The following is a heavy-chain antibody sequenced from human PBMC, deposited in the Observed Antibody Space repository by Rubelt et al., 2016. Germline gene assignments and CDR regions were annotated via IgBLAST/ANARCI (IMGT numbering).Heavy chain of an antibody. CDR3: ARVGDYDSTGYFPIDY. D-gene: IGHD3-22*01. CDR1: GFTFNTYW. J-gene: IGHJ4*02. V-gene: IGHV3-72*01. Sequence: EVQLLESGGGLVQPGGSLRLSCAASGFTFNTYWMHWVRQAPGKGLEWVGRIRSNSYTTQYAASVRGRFTISRDDSKNSLYLQMNSLKTEDTAVYYCARVGDYDSTGYFPIDYWGQGTLVTVSS. CDR2: IRSNSYTT.